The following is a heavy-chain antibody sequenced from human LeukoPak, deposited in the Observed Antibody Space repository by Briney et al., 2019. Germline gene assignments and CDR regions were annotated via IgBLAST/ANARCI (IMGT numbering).Heavy chain of an antibody. CDR2: INWNGGST. V-gene: IGHV3-20*04. J-gene: IGHJ3*02. Sequence: GGSLRLSCAASGFTFDDCGMSWVRQAPGKGLEWVSGINWNGGSTGYADSVKGRFTISRDNAKNSLYLQMNSLRAEDTALYYCARGPGTPSAFDIWGQGTMVTVSS. CDR1: GFTFDDCG. CDR3: ARGPGTPSAFDI.